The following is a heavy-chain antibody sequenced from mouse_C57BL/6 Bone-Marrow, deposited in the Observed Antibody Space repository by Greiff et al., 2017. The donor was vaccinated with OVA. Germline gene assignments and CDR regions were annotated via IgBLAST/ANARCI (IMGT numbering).Heavy chain of an antibody. J-gene: IGHJ3*01. CDR3: ARGGPSSFAY. CDR2: INPNNGGT. D-gene: IGHD3-1*01. CDR1: GYTFTDYN. V-gene: IGHV1-18*01. Sequence: VQLQQSGPELVKPGASVKIPCKASGYTFTDYNMDWVKQSHGKSLEWIGVINPNNGGTIYNQKFKGKATLTVDKSSSTAYMELRSLTSEDTAVYYCARGGPSSFAYWGQGTLVTVSA.